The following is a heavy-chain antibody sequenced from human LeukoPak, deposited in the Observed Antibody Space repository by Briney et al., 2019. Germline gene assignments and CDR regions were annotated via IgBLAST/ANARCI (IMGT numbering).Heavy chain of an antibody. D-gene: IGHD3-10*01. Sequence: PGGSLRLSCAASGCTVSSNYMSWVRQAPGKGLEWVSVIYSGGSTYYADSVKGRFTISRDNSKNTLYLQMNSLRAEDTAVYYCARDNGSGKYYFDYWGQGTLVTVSS. CDR3: ARDNGSGKYYFDY. CDR1: GCTVSSNY. J-gene: IGHJ4*02. V-gene: IGHV3-66*02. CDR2: IYSGGST.